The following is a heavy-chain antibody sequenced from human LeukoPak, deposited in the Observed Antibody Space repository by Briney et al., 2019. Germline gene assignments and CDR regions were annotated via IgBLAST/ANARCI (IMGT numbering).Heavy chain of an antibody. CDR2: IYSGGST. V-gene: IGHV3-66*01. CDR3: ARGLSNTMVRSGWFDP. D-gene: IGHD3-10*01. Sequence: PGGSLRLSCAASGFTVSSNYMSWVRQAPGKGLEWVSVIYSGGSTYYADSVKGRFTISRDNSKNTLYLQMNSLRAEDTAVYYCARGLSNTMVRSGWFDPWGQGTLVTVSS. CDR1: GFTVSSNY. J-gene: IGHJ5*02.